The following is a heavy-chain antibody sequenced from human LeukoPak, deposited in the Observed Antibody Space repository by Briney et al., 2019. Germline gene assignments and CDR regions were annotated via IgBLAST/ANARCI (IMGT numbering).Heavy chain of an antibody. J-gene: IGHJ6*03. CDR1: GFTVSSNY. Sequence: GALRLSCAASGFTVSSNYMSWVRQAPGKGLEWVSVIYSGGSTYYADSVKGRFTISRDNSKNTLSLQMNSLRAEDTAVYYCARELPSAYYMDVWGKGTTVTVSS. CDR3: ARELPSAYYMDV. V-gene: IGHV3-53*01. CDR2: IYSGGST. D-gene: IGHD2-2*01.